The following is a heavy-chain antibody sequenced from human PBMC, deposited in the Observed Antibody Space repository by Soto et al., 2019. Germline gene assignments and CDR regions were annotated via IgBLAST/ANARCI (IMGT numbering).Heavy chain of an antibody. V-gene: IGHV4-59*01. J-gene: IGHJ4*02. CDR3: ASCGYSGYDYFDY. D-gene: IGHD5-12*01. CDR1: GGSISSYY. CDR2: IYYSGST. Sequence: PSETLSLTCTVSGGSISSYYWSWIRQPPGKGLEWIGYIYYSGSTNYNPSLKSRVTISVDTSKNQFSLKLSSVTAADTAVYYCASCGYSGYDYFDYWGQGTLVTVSS.